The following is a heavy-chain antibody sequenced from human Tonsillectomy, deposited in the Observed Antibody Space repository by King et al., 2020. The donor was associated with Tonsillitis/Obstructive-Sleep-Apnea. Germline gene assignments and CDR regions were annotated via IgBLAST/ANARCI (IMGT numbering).Heavy chain of an antibody. D-gene: IGHD6-19*01. CDR2: INYSGAT. CDR3: ARGRSTGWYNYFGY. J-gene: IGHJ4*02. CDR1: GGSISSYY. Sequence: VQLQESGPGLVKPSETLSLTCTVSGGSISSYYWNWIRQSPGRGLAWIGYINYSGATSYNPSLKIRVTISVATAKDQFSLELTSVSAADTAVYYCARGRSTGWYNYFGYWGQGTRVAVSS. V-gene: IGHV4-59*01.